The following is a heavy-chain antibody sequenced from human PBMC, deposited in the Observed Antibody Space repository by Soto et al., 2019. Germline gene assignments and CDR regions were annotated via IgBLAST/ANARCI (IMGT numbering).Heavy chain of an antibody. J-gene: IGHJ5*02. CDR1: GASISGFY. Sequence: PSETLSLTCTVSGASISGFYWSWIRKSAGKGLEWIGRIYATGSTSYNPSLESRVTISLDTSKNQFSLRLSSVTAADTAIYYCARDPSGHPPLYHFDPWGHGTQVTVSS. D-gene: IGHD5-12*01. CDR2: IYATGST. V-gene: IGHV4-4*07. CDR3: ARDPSGHPPLYHFDP.